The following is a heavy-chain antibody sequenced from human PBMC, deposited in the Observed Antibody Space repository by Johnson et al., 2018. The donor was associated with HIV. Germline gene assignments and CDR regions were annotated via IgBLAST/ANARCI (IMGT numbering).Heavy chain of an antibody. V-gene: IGHV3-53*01. CDR2: IYSGGST. D-gene: IGHD5-18*01. CDR3: ARGLRGYSYIDSFDI. CDR1: RFSVSSNY. Sequence: VQLVESGGGLVKPGGSLRLSCAASRFSVSSNYMTWVRQAPGKGLEWVSVIYSGGSTYYADSVKGRFTISRDNSKNTLYLQMNSLRAEDTALYYCARGLRGYSYIDSFDIWGQGTMVTVCS. J-gene: IGHJ3*02.